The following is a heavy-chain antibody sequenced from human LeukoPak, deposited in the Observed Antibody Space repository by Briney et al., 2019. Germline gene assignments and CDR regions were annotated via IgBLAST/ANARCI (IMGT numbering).Heavy chain of an antibody. CDR2: IYYSGST. J-gene: IGHJ4*02. V-gene: IGHV4-31*03. D-gene: IGHD1-26*01. Sequence: KPSETLSLTCTVSGGSISSGGYYWSWIRQHPGKGLEWTGYIYYSGSTYYNPSLKSRVTISVDTSKNQFSLKLSSVTAADTAVYYCARGVGATYFDYWGQGTLVTVSS. CDR1: GGSISSGGYY. CDR3: ARGVGATYFDY.